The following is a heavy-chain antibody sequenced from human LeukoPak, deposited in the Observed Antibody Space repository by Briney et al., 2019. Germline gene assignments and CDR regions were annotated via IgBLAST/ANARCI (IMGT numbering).Heavy chain of an antibody. D-gene: IGHD4-11*01. CDR3: ARSTTVTTRGFDP. CDR1: GGSISSSSYY. V-gene: IGHV4-39*01. J-gene: IGHJ5*02. Sequence: SETLSLTCTVSGGSISSSSYYWGWIRQPPGKGLEWIGSIYYSGSTYYNPSLKSRVTISVDTSKNQFSLKLSSVTAADTAVYYCARSTTVTTRGFDPWGQGTLVTVSS. CDR2: IYYSGST.